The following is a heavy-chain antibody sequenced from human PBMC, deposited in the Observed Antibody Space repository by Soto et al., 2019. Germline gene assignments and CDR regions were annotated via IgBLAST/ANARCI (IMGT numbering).Heavy chain of an antibody. CDR2: ITSSGSNT. V-gene: IGHV3-11*01. CDR3: ARRGTISSSDHFDL. CDR1: GFTFSGYN. Sequence: QVQLVESGGGLVKPGGSLRLSCAASGFTFSGYNMSWIRQAPGKGLEWVSYITSSGSNTFDAESVKGRFTISRDNTMNLLYLQMNSLSAEDTAVYYWARRGTISSSDHFDLWGEGSVVPVSS. D-gene: IGHD6-6*01. J-gene: IGHJ4*02.